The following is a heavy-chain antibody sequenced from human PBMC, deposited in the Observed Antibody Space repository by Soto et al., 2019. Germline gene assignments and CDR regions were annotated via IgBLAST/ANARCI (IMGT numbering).Heavy chain of an antibody. Sequence: GGSLRLSCAAAGLNFISYAMRWVRQAPGKGLEWVSVISCDGGSTYYADSVKGRFTISRDNSKNSLYLQMNSLRTEDTALYYCAKDTSLDPFDIWGQGTMVTV. CDR3: AKDTSLDPFDI. CDR1: GLNFISYA. V-gene: IGHV3-43*01. J-gene: IGHJ3*02. CDR2: ISCDGGST.